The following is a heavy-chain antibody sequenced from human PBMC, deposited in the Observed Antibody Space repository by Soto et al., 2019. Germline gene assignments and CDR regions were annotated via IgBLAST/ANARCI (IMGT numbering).Heavy chain of an antibody. D-gene: IGHD3-10*01. CDR2: VYYSGNT. Sequence: QVQLQESGPGLVKPSQTLSLTCTVSGGSISSGGYYWSWIRQHPGKGLEWIGYVYYSGNTYYNPSLKMRVTTSGDPSKNQFSLKLSSVTAADTAVYYCARGVTMVRGVIHTPYFDYWGQGTLVTVSS. CDR3: ARGVTMVRGVIHTPYFDY. CDR1: GGSISSGGYY. J-gene: IGHJ4*02. V-gene: IGHV4-31*03.